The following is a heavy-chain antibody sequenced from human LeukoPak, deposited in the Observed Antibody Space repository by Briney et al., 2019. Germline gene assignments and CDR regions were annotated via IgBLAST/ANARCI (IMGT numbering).Heavy chain of an antibody. CDR2: IDSDGSST. V-gene: IGHV3-74*01. CDR3: AKGQYGSGSYPFDY. CDR1: GFTFSSYW. D-gene: IGHD3-10*01. J-gene: IGHJ4*02. Sequence: GGSLRLSCAASGFTFSSYWMHWVRQAPGKGLVWVSRIDSDGSSTNYADSVKGRFTISRDNAKNTLYLQMNSLRAEDTAVYFCAKGQYGSGSYPFDYRGQGTLVTVSS.